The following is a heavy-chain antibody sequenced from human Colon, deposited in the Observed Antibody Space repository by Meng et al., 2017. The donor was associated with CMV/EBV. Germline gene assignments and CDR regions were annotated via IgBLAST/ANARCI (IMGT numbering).Heavy chain of an antibody. CDR2: ISWDGSST. Sequence: AASGFTFNDFAMHWVRQAPGKGLEWVSLISWDGSSTSHADSVKGRFTISRDNSKNSLYLQMNSLRTEDTALYYCAKASGLKSGAADYWGQGTLVTVSS. J-gene: IGHJ4*02. CDR3: AKASGLKSGAADY. D-gene: IGHD1-14*01. CDR1: GFTFNDFA. V-gene: IGHV3-43D*03.